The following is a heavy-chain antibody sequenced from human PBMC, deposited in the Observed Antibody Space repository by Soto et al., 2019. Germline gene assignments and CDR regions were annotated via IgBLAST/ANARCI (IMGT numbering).Heavy chain of an antibody. J-gene: IGHJ3*02. V-gene: IGHV3-7*01. Sequence: EVQLVESGGGLVQPGGSLRLSCAASGFTFSSYWMSWVRQAPGKGLEWVANIKQDGSEKYYVDSVMGRFTISRDNAKNSLYLQMNSLRAEDTAVYYCARDFGGCSGGSCYPTRDAFDIWGQGTMVTVSS. D-gene: IGHD2-15*01. CDR2: IKQDGSEK. CDR3: ARDFGGCSGGSCYPTRDAFDI. CDR1: GFTFSSYW.